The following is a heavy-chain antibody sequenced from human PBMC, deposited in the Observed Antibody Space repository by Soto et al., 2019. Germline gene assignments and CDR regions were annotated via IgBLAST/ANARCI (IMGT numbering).Heavy chain of an antibody. Sequence: QVQLVQSGAEVKKPGASVKVSCKASGYTFTSYDINWVRQATGQGLEWMGWMNPNSGNTGYAQKFQGRVTMTKNTSISTAYMELSSLRSEDTAVYYCARAGRYCSGGSCVHPTYWGQGTLVTVSS. J-gene: IGHJ4*02. V-gene: IGHV1-8*01. CDR1: GYTFTSYD. CDR2: MNPNSGNT. D-gene: IGHD2-15*01. CDR3: ARAGRYCSGGSCVHPTY.